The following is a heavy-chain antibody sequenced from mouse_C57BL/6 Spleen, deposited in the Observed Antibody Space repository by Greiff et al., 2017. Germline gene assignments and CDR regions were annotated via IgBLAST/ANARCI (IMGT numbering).Heavy chain of an antibody. D-gene: IGHD1-1*01. V-gene: IGHV1-61*01. CDR3: AREGYYGSSQAWFAY. Sequence: QVQLKQPGAELVRPGSSVKLSCKASGYTFTSYWMDWVKQRPGQGLEWIGNIYPSDSETHYNQKFKDKATLTVDKSSSTAYMQLSSLTSEDSAVYYCAREGYYGSSQAWFAYWGQGTLVTVSA. J-gene: IGHJ3*01. CDR1: GYTFTSYW. CDR2: IYPSDSET.